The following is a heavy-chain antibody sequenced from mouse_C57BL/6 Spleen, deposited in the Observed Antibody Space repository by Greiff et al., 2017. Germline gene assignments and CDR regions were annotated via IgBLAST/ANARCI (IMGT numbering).Heavy chain of an antibody. CDR1: GYAFSSYW. CDR3: EPSIYYAMDY. V-gene: IGHV1-80*01. J-gene: IGHJ4*01. Sequence: VQLQQSGAELVKPGASVKISCKASGYAFSSYWMHWVKQRPGQGLEWIGQIYPGDGDTNYNGKFKGKATLTADKSSSTAYMQLSSLTSEDCAVYFCEPSIYYAMDYWGQGTSVTVSS. CDR2: IYPGDGDT. D-gene: IGHD2-10*02.